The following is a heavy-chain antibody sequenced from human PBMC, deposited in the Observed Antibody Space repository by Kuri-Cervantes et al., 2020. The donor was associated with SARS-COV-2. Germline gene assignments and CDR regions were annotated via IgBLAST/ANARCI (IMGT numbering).Heavy chain of an antibody. Sequence: LSLTCAASGFTFSSYAMSWVCQAPGKGLEWVSVIYSGGSSTYYADSVKGRFTISRDNPKNTLYLQMNSLRAADKAVYYCASMVRGNYGMDVWGQGTTVTVSS. CDR3: ASMVRGNYGMDV. D-gene: IGHD3-10*01. J-gene: IGHJ6*02. V-gene: IGHV3-23*03. CDR2: IYSGGSST. CDR1: GFTFSSYA.